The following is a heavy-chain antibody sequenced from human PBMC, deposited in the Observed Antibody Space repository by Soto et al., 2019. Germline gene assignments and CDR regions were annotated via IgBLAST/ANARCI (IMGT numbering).Heavy chain of an antibody. CDR2: ISGSGGST. CDR3: ARVEVFPERFDF. CDR1: GFTFSSYA. J-gene: IGHJ4*02. V-gene: IGHV3-23*01. Sequence: PGGSLRLSCAASGFTFSSYAMSWVRQAPGKGLEWVSSISGSGGSTYYADSVKGRFTISRDNSKNTLYLQMNSLRAEDTAVYYCARVEVFPERFDFWGQGTMGTVSS.